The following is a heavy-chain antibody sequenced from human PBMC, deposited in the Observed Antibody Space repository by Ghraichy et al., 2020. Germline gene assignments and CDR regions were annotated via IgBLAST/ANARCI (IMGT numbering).Heavy chain of an antibody. D-gene: IGHD6-6*01. J-gene: IGHJ4*02. CDR2: ISGSGGST. CDR1: GFTFSSYA. V-gene: IGHV3-23*01. Sequence: LSLTCAASGFTFSSYAMSWVRQAPGKGLEWVSAISGSGGSTYYADSVKGRFTISRDNSKNTLYLQMNSLRAEDTAVYYCAKDTQPYSSSSPSDYWGQGTLVTVSS. CDR3: AKDTQPYSSSSPSDY.